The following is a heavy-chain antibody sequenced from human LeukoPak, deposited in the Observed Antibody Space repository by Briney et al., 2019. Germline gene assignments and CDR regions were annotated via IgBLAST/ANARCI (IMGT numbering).Heavy chain of an antibody. D-gene: IGHD3-3*01. J-gene: IGHJ3*02. V-gene: IGHV3-30*02. Sequence: GGSLRLSCAASGFIFSNYGMHWIRQAPGKGLEWVAFVQNDVTTKYYADSVKGRFTISRDNSKNTLYLQMNSLRAEDTAVYYCAKDHRVLRFLEWLPAGGNAFDIWGQGTMVTVSS. CDR3: AKDHRVLRFLEWLPAGGNAFDI. CDR2: VQNDVTTK. CDR1: GFIFSNYG.